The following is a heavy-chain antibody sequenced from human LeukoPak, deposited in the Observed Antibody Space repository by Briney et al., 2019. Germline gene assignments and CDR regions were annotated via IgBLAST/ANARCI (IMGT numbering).Heavy chain of an antibody. CDR3: ARLDSYGSSQADY. J-gene: IGHJ4*02. CDR2: ISPYSGIT. V-gene: IGHV1-18*01. CDR1: GYTFTSYA. Sequence: GALVKVSCKTSGYTFTSYAITWVRQAPGQGLEWMGWISPYSGITNYAQMLQGRVTMTTDTSTSTAYMELRSLRSDDTAMYYCARLDSYGSSQADYWGQGALVTVSS. D-gene: IGHD5-18*01.